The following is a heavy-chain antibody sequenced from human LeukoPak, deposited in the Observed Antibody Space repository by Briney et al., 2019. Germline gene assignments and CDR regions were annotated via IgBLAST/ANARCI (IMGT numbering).Heavy chain of an antibody. V-gene: IGHV4-59*01. CDR1: GGSISSYY. Sequence: SETLSLTCTVSGGSISSYYWSWIRQPPGKGLEWIGNIHYSGSTNYNPSLKSRVTISVDRSKNQFSLKLNSVTAADTAVYYCARVESPGNYFDYWGQGTLVTVSS. CDR2: IHYSGST. D-gene: IGHD1-14*01. CDR3: ARVESPGNYFDY. J-gene: IGHJ4*02.